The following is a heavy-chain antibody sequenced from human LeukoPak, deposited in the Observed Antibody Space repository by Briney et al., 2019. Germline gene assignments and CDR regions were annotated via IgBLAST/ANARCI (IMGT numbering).Heavy chain of an antibody. Sequence: PGGSLRLSCAASGFLFSSYGMHWVRQAPGKGLEWVAFIRSDESNKYYADSVKGRFTISRDNSKNTLYLQMNSLRVEDTAVYYCARRWSFDYWGQGTLVTVSS. CDR3: ARRWSFDY. CDR2: IRSDESNK. D-gene: IGHD6-13*01. CDR1: GFLFSSYG. V-gene: IGHV3-30*02. J-gene: IGHJ4*02.